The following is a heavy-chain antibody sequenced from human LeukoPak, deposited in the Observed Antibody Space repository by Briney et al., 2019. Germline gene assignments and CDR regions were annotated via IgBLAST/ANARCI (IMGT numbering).Heavy chain of an antibody. CDR3: AEGTGYCSGGSCFLVAFDI. D-gene: IGHD2-15*01. CDR1: GGTFSSYA. J-gene: IGHJ3*02. CDR2: IIPIFGTA. Sequence: ASVKVSCKASGGTFSSYAISWVRQAPGQGLEWMGGIIPIFGTANYAQKFQGRVTITTDESTSTAYMELSSLRSEDTAVYYCAEGTGYCSGGSCFLVAFDIWGQGTMVTVSS. V-gene: IGHV1-69*05.